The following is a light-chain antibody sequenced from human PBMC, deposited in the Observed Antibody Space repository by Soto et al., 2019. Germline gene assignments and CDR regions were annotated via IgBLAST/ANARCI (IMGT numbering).Light chain of an antibody. CDR2: GNS. Sequence: QSVLTQPPSVSGAPGQSVTISCTRSSSNIGAGYDVHWYQQLPGTAPKLLIYGNSNRPSGVPDRFSGSKSGTSASLAITGLQAEDEADYYCQSYDSSLSVSVFGSGNKLTV. CDR1: SSNIGAGYD. V-gene: IGLV1-40*01. CDR3: QSYDSSLSVSV. J-gene: IGLJ1*01.